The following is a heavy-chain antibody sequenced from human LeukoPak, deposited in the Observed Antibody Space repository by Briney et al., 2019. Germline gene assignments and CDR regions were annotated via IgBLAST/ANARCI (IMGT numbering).Heavy chain of an antibody. CDR2: IYSGGST. CDR3: ARTIRSAFDI. V-gene: IGHV3-53*01. Sequence: GGSLRLSCAASGFTVSSNYMSWVRQAPGKGLEWVSVIYSGGSTYYADSVKGRFTISRDNSKNTLYLQMNSLSAEDTAVYYCARTIRSAFDIWGQGTMVSVSS. D-gene: IGHD5-12*01. J-gene: IGHJ3*02. CDR1: GFTVSSNY.